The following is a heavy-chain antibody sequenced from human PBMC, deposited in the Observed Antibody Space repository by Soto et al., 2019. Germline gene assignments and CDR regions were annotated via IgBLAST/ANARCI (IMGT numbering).Heavy chain of an antibody. Sequence: ASVKVSCKASGYTFTSYGISWVRQAPGQGLEWMGWISAYNGNTNYAQKLQGRVTMTTDTSTSTAYMELRSLRSDDTAVYYCASGDCSSTSCYRTLYYYYGMDIWGQGTTVTVSS. CDR1: GYTFTSYG. CDR2: ISAYNGNT. CDR3: ASGDCSSTSCYRTLYYYYGMDI. D-gene: IGHD2-2*01. V-gene: IGHV1-18*01. J-gene: IGHJ6*02.